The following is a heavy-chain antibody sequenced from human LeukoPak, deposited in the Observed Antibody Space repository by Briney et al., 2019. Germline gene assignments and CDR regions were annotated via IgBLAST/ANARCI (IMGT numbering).Heavy chain of an antibody. J-gene: IGHJ4*02. CDR2: ISTSGST. CDR3: ASVVSGGPLDY. V-gene: IGHV4-4*07. D-gene: IGHD2-21*01. Sequence: SETLPLTCTVSGGSISSYYWSWIRQPAGKGLEWIGRISTSGSTNYNPSLKSRVTMSVDTSKSQFSLKLSSVTAADTAVYYCASVVSGGPLDYWGQGTLVTVSS. CDR1: GGSISSYY.